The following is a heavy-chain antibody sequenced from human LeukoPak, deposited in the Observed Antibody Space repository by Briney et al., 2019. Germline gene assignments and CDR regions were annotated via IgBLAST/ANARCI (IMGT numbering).Heavy chain of an antibody. Sequence: SETLSLTCTVSGGSISSYYWSWIRQPPGKGLEWIGYIYYSGSTNYNPSLKSRVTMSVDTSKNQFSLKLSSVTAADTAVYYCASAVAGKGYYYGMDVWGQGTTVTVSS. V-gene: IGHV4-59*01. CDR1: GGSISSYY. D-gene: IGHD6-19*01. CDR2: IYYSGST. CDR3: ASAVAGKGYYYGMDV. J-gene: IGHJ6*02.